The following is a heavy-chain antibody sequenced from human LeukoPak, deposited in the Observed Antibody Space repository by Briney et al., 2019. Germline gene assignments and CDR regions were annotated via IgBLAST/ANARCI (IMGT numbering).Heavy chain of an antibody. V-gene: IGHV1-2*04. D-gene: IGHD2/OR15-2a*01. Sequence: ASVKVSCKASGYTFTSYYMHWVRQAPGQGLEWMGWINPNSGGTNYAQKFQGWVTMTRDTSISTAYMELSRLRSDDTAVYYCAKGQAVLAPQVAYFDYWGQGTLVTVSS. CDR2: INPNSGGT. CDR3: AKGQAVLAPQVAYFDY. CDR1: GYTFTSYY. J-gene: IGHJ4*02.